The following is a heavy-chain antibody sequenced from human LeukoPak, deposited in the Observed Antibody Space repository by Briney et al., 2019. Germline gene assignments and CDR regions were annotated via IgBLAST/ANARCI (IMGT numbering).Heavy chain of an antibody. CDR2: ISYDGSNK. CDR1: GFTFSSYG. V-gene: IGHV3-30*03. J-gene: IGHJ4*02. Sequence: GGSLRLSCAASGFTFSSYGMHWVRQAPGKGLEWVAVISYDGSNKYYADSVKGRFTISRDNSKNTLYLQMNSLRAEDTAVYYCARSPHDYGDYGAGDYWGQGTLVTVSS. D-gene: IGHD4-17*01. CDR3: ARSPHDYGDYGAGDY.